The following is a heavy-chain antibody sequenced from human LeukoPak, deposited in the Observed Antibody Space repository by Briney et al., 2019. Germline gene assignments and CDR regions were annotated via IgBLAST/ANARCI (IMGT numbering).Heavy chain of an antibody. CDR2: INPNSGGT. V-gene: IGHV1-2*02. CDR1: GYXFTGYY. Sequence: ASVKVSCKASGYXFTGYYMHWVRQAPGQGLEWMGWINPNSGGTNYAQKFQGRVTMTRDTSISTAYMELSRLRSDDTAVYYCAGLYNWNHQDYDAMDVWGQGTTVTVSS. D-gene: IGHD1-20*01. CDR3: AGLYNWNHQDYDAMDV. J-gene: IGHJ6*02.